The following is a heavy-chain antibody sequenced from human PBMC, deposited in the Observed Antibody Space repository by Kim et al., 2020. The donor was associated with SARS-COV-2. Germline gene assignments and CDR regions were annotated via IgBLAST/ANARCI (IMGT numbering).Heavy chain of an antibody. CDR2: IKQDGSEK. CDR3: ARDRRDYYDSLDP. Sequence: GGSLRLSCAASGFTFSSYWMSWVRQAPGKGLEWVANIKQDGSEKYYVDSVKGRFTISRDNAKNSLYLQMNSLRAEDTAVYYCARDRRDYYDSLDPWGQGTLVTVSS. D-gene: IGHD3-22*01. V-gene: IGHV3-7*03. J-gene: IGHJ5*02. CDR1: GFTFSSYW.